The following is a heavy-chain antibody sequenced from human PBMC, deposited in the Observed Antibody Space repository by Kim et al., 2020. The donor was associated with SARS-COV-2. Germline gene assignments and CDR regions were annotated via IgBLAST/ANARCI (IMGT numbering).Heavy chain of an antibody. CDR3: ARDRSPYSNYELGIDY. Sequence: SETLSLTCTVSGGSISSGGYYWSWIRQHPGKGLEWIGYIYYSGSTYYNPSLKSRVTISVDTSKNQFSLKLSSVTAADTAVYYCARDRSPYSNYELGIDYWGQGTLVTVSS. CDR1: GGSISSGGYY. D-gene: IGHD4-4*01. J-gene: IGHJ4*02. CDR2: IYYSGST. V-gene: IGHV4-31*03.